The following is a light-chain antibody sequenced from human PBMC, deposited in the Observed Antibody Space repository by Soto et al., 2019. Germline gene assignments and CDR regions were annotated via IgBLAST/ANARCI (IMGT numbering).Light chain of an antibody. CDR3: QQYYTYPDT. J-gene: IGKJ2*01. CDR2: QAS. CDR1: HSISVW. V-gene: IGKV1-5*03. Sequence: DIQMTQSPSTLSSSVGDRVTITCRASHSISVWLAWYQQKPGKAPKLLIYQASTLESGVPSRFSGRGSGTDFTLNISSLQPDDFATYYCQQYYTYPDTFGQGTKLEIK.